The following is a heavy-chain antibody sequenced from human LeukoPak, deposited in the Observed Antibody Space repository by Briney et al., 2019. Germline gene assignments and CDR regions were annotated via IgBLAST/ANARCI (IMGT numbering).Heavy chain of an antibody. V-gene: IGHV3-30*18. D-gene: IGHD6-13*01. CDR1: GFTFSSYG. J-gene: IGHJ3*02. CDR3: AKAWGGLAAAGAFDI. Sequence: GGSLRLSCAASGFTFSSYGMHWVRQAPGKGLEWVAVIPYDGSNKYYADSVKGRFTISRDNSKNTLYLQMNSLRAEDTAVYYCAKAWGGLAAAGAFDIWGQGTMVTVSS. CDR2: IPYDGSNK.